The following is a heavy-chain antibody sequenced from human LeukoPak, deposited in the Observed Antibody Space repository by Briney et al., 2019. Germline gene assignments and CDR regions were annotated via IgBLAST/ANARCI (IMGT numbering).Heavy chain of an antibody. V-gene: IGHV4-59*01. Sequence: SETLSLTCTASGCSISSYYWSWIRQPPGKGLEWIGYIYYSGSTNYNPSLKSRVTISVDTSKNQFSLKLSSVTAADTAVYYCARLASIAARPDYMDVWGKGTTVTVSS. J-gene: IGHJ6*03. CDR3: ARLASIAARPDYMDV. CDR2: IYYSGST. CDR1: GCSISSYY. D-gene: IGHD6-6*01.